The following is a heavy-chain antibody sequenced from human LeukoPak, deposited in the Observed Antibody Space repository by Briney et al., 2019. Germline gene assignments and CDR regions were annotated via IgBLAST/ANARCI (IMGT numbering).Heavy chain of an antibody. CDR1: GFTFSSYA. Sequence: GGSLRLSCAASGFTFSSYAIHWVRQASGKGLEYVSAISSNGGSTYYANSVKGRFTISRDNSKNTLYLQMGSLRAEDMAVYYCARGHPYDFWSGYHHYWGQGTLVTVSS. CDR2: ISSNGGST. J-gene: IGHJ4*02. V-gene: IGHV3-64*01. D-gene: IGHD3-3*01. CDR3: ARGHPYDFWSGYHHY.